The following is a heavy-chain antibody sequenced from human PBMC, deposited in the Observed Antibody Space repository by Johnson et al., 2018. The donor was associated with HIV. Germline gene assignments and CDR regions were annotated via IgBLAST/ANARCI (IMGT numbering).Heavy chain of an antibody. D-gene: IGHD2-15*01. CDR3: AKSSRVATTFDAFDF. CDR2: ISSGGSSI. Sequence: VQLVESRGVLVQPGGSLRLSCAASGFTVSSNEMSWVRQAPGKGLEWVSYISSGGSSIYYADSVKGRFTISRDNAKKSMYLQMNSLRAEDTAVYYCAKSSRVATTFDAFDFWGQGTMVTVSS. CDR1: GFTVSSNE. J-gene: IGHJ3*01. V-gene: IGHV3-48*03.